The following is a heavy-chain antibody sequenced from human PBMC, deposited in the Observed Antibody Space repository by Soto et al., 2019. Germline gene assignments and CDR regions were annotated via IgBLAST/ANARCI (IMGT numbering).Heavy chain of an antibody. CDR1: GYTFTNYG. V-gene: IGHV1-18*01. CDR2: ISAYNGNT. CDR3: ARCYCSVGSCYSCWHFDL. D-gene: IGHD2-15*01. J-gene: IGHJ2*01. Sequence: QVQLVQSGSEVKKPGASVKVSCKASGYTFTNYGMSWVRQAPGQGLEWMGWISAYNGNTNHAQNFQGRVTMTTDTSINTAYMELRSLRSDDTAVYYCARCYCSVGSCYSCWHFDLWGRGALVTVSS.